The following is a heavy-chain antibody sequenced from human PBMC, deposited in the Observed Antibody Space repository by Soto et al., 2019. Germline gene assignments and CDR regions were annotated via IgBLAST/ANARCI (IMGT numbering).Heavy chain of an antibody. D-gene: IGHD6-19*01. CDR1: GFTFSSYA. CDR2: ISGSGGST. J-gene: IGHJ5*02. Sequence: EVQLLESGGGLVQPGGSLRLSCAASGFTFSSYAMSWVRQAPGKGLEWVSAISGSGGSTYYADSVKGRFTISRDNSKNTLYLQMNSLRAEDTAVYYWAKREYSSGWYEVFDPWGQGTLVTVSS. V-gene: IGHV3-23*01. CDR3: AKREYSSGWYEVFDP.